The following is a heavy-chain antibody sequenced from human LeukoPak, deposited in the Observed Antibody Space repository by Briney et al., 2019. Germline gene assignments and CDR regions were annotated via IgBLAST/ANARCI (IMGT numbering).Heavy chain of an antibody. Sequence: ASVKVSCKASGYIFTNYYMHWVRQAPGQGLEWMGWINPNSGGTNYAQKFQGRVTMTRDTSISTAYMELSRLRSDDTAVYYCARAVATMVRGASAYWGQGTLVTVSS. CDR2: INPNSGGT. CDR1: GYIFTNYY. J-gene: IGHJ4*02. V-gene: IGHV1-2*02. D-gene: IGHD3-10*01. CDR3: ARAVATMVRGASAY.